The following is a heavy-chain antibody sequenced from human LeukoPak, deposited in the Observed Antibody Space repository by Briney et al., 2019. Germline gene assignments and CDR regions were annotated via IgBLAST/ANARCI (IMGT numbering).Heavy chain of an antibody. CDR3: ARDKFPLVGATGDDACDI. CDR2: ISAYNGNT. J-gene: IGHJ3*02. V-gene: IGHV1-18*01. D-gene: IGHD1-26*01. Sequence: ASVKVSSKASGYTFTSYGISWVRQAPGQGREGMGWISAYNGNTNYTQKLQGRVTMTTDTSTSTAYMELRSLRPDDTAVYYCARDKFPLVGATGDDACDIWGQGTMVGVSS. CDR1: GYTFTSYG.